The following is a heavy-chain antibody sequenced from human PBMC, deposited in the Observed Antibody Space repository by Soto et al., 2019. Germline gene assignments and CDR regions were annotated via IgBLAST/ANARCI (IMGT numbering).Heavy chain of an antibody. Sequence: QVQLQQWGAGLLKPSETLSLTCAVYGGSFSGYYWSWIRQPPGKGLEWIGEINHSGSTNYNPSLKSRVTISVDTSKNQFSLKLSSLTAADTAVYSCARSVYDSSGYLDYWGLGTLVTVSS. V-gene: IGHV4-34*01. CDR1: GGSFSGYY. CDR3: ARSVYDSSGYLDY. J-gene: IGHJ4*02. D-gene: IGHD3-22*01. CDR2: INHSGST.